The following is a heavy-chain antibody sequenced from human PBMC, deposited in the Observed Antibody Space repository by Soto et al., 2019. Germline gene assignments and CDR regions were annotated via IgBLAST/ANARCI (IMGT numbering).Heavy chain of an antibody. Sequence: PGGSLRLSCAASGFTFSDSAMHWVRQASGKGLEWVGRIRSKANNYATTDAASVKGRFIISRDDSKNTAYLQMSSLRIDDTGVYFCAAGYWSHEYYHAMDVWGKGTKVTVSS. CDR1: GFTFSDSA. J-gene: IGHJ6*03. CDR2: IRSKANNYAT. CDR3: AAGYWSHEYYHAMDV. V-gene: IGHV3-73*01. D-gene: IGHD1-1*01.